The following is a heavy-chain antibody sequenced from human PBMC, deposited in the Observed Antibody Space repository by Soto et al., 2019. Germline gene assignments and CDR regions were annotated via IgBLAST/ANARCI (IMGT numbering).Heavy chain of an antibody. CDR1: GFTFSTYT. J-gene: IGHJ5*01. D-gene: IGHD3-10*01. CDR3: ARDILSGGAYPDS. V-gene: IGHV3-21*01. CDR2: ISSGSSYI. Sequence: EVQLVESGGGLVKPGGSLRLSCAASGFTFSTYTMNWVRQAPGKGLEWISSISSGSSYIYYAGSVKGRFTISRDNAKNSLFLQMYSLRADDTAVYYCARDILSGGAYPDSWGQGTKVTVSS.